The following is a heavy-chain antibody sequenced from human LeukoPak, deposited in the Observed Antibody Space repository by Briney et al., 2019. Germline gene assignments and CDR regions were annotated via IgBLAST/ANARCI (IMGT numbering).Heavy chain of an antibody. D-gene: IGHD4-17*01. CDR2: IYPGDSDP. CDR3: ARPEEHGDYVHDAFDI. CDR1: GYRFTSYW. Sequence: GESLKISCKASGYRFTSYWIGWVRQMPGKGLEWMGIIYPGDSDPRYSPSFQGQVTISADTSISTAYLQWSRLKASDTVMYYCARPEEHGDYVHDAFDIWGQGTMVTVSS. V-gene: IGHV5-51*01. J-gene: IGHJ3*02.